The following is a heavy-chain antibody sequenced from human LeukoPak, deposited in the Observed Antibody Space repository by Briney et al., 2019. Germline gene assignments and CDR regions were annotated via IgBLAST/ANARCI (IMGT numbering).Heavy chain of an antibody. V-gene: IGHV4-34*01. Sequence: SETLSLTCAVYGGSFSGYYWSWIRQPPGKGLEWIGEINHSGSTNYNPSLKSRVTISVDTSKNQFSLKLSSVTAADTAVYYCAREGVPDAFDIWGQGTMATVSS. D-gene: IGHD3-10*01. CDR3: AREGVPDAFDI. CDR1: GGSFSGYY. J-gene: IGHJ3*02. CDR2: INHSGST.